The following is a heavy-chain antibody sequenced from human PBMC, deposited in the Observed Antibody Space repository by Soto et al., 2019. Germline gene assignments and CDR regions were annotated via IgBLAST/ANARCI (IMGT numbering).Heavy chain of an antibody. CDR3: ARGRSTARAGDSDY. Sequence: ASVKASCKGSGYTFTSYGISWVRQAPGQGREWMGWISAYNGNTNYAQKLQGRVTMTTDTSTSTAYMELRGLRSDDTAVYYCARGRSTARAGDSDYWGQGTLVTVSS. D-gene: IGHD6-25*01. J-gene: IGHJ4*02. CDR1: GYTFTSYG. CDR2: ISAYNGNT. V-gene: IGHV1-18*01.